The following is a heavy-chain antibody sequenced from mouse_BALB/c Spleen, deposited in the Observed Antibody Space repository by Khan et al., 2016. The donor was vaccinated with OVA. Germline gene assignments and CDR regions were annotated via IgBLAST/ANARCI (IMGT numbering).Heavy chain of an antibody. V-gene: IGHV5-6-4*01. Sequence: EVELVESGGGLVRPGGSLKLSCAASGFSFSSYSMSWVRQTPENRLEWVATISSGGTYTYYPDSVKGRFTISRDNAKNALYLQMSSLKSEDTAMYYCPRHRGYYGQNPYFDYWGQGTTLTVSS. CDR1: GFSFSSYS. CDR3: PRHRGYYGQNPYFDY. D-gene: IGHD1-1*01. J-gene: IGHJ2*01. CDR2: ISSGGTYT.